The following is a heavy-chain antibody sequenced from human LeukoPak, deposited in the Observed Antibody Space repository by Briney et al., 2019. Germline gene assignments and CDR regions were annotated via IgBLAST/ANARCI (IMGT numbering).Heavy chain of an antibody. D-gene: IGHD3-3*02. CDR3: AKLRPGFIFFFDY. V-gene: IGHV3-23*01. J-gene: IGHJ4*02. CDR2: NGGSVRST. Sequence: GGSLRLSCAASGFTFNSYAMSWVRQAPGKGLEWVSANGGSVRSTYYADSVKGRFTISSDNSKNTLYLHMNSLSAEDTAIYYRAKLRPGFIFFFDYWGQGTLVTVSS. CDR1: GFTFNSYA.